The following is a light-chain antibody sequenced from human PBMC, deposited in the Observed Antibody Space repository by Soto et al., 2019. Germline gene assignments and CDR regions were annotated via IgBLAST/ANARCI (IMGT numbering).Light chain of an antibody. Sequence: DIQMTQSPSTLSASVGDRVTITCRASQSISSWLAWYQQKPGKAPKLLIYKASSLESGVPSRFSGSGSGTKFTLTLSSLQPVDFAPYYCKQYNSYSPTFGRGTKLEIK. J-gene: IGKJ2*01. V-gene: IGKV1-5*03. CDR1: QSISSW. CDR3: KQYNSYSPT. CDR2: KAS.